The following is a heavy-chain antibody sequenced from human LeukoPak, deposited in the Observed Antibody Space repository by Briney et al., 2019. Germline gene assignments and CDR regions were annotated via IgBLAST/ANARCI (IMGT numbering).Heavy chain of an antibody. CDR2: IIPIFGTA. V-gene: IGHV1-69*05. CDR1: GGTFSSYA. Sequence: GASVKVSCKASGGTFSSYAISWVRQVPGQGLEWMGGIIPIFGTANYAQKFQGRVTITTDESTSTAYMELSSLRSVDTAVYYCARSGIVVVPAPAGFDYWGQGTLVTVSS. J-gene: IGHJ4*02. CDR3: ARSGIVVVPAPAGFDY. D-gene: IGHD2-2*01.